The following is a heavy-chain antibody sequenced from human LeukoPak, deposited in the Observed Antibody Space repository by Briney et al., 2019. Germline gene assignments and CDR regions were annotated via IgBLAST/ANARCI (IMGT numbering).Heavy chain of an antibody. CDR3: ARDSSEFRSLIPH. CDR2: IIPIFGTA. CDR1: GGTFIRYA. Sequence: SVKVSCKASGGTFIRYAISWVRQRPGQGLEWMGGIIPIFGTANYAQKFQGRVTITADESTSTAYMELSSLRSEDTAVYYCARDSSEFRSLIPHWGQGTLVTVSS. D-gene: IGHD2-21*01. V-gene: IGHV1-69*13. J-gene: IGHJ1*01.